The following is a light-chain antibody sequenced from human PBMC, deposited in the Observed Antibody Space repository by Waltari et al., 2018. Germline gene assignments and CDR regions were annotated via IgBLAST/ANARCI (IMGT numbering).Light chain of an antibody. J-gene: IGKJ4*01. CDR2: DAS. CDR3: QQRYNWPPLT. CDR1: QTIGTY. V-gene: IGKV3-11*01. Sequence: VVLTQSPVTLSLSPGETATLSCRASQTIGTYLAWYQHKLGQSPRLLIYDASTRATGIRAKFSGSGSVTDFTLTISGLEAEDSAIYYCQQRYNWPPLTFGGGTKVQTK.